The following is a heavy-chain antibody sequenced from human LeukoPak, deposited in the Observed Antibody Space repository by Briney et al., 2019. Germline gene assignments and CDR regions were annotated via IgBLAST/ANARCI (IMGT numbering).Heavy chain of an antibody. J-gene: IGHJ4*02. D-gene: IGHD7-27*01. V-gene: IGHV3-7*01. CDR1: TFIFNNYA. CDR3: MCWGTDNH. CDR2: INPGGNEI. Sequence: PGGSLRLSCAASTFIFNNYAMGWARQAPGKGLEWVANINPGGNEIRSVDSVKGRSIISRDNAKNSLDLQMSSLRVEDTAVYYCMCWGTDNHWGQGILVTVSS.